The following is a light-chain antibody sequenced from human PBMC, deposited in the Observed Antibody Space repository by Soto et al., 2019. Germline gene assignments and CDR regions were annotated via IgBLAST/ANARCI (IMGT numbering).Light chain of an antibody. CDR1: QSVNNF. CDR2: GAS. Sequence: EKVMTQSPATLSMSPGERATLSCRASQSVNNFLAWYQQKPGQAPRLLIYGASTRATGIPARFSGSGSGTEFTLAISSLQSEDFAFYYCQQYSNWPSWTFGQGTKVEVK. CDR3: QQYSNWPSWT. V-gene: IGKV3-15*01. J-gene: IGKJ1*01.